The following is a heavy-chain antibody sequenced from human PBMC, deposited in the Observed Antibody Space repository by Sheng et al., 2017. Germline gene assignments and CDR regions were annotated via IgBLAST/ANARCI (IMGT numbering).Heavy chain of an antibody. CDR1: GYSISSGYY. CDR3: ARDRSGSYWFDP. V-gene: IGHV4-38-2*02. D-gene: IGHD1-26*01. J-gene: IGHJ5*02. CDR2: IYHSGST. Sequence: QVQLQESGPGLVKPSETLSLTCAVSGYSISSGYYWGWIRQPPGKGLEWIGSIYHSGSTYYNPSLKSRVTISVDTSKNQFSLKLSSVTAADTAVYYCARDRSGSYWFDPWGQGNPGHRLL.